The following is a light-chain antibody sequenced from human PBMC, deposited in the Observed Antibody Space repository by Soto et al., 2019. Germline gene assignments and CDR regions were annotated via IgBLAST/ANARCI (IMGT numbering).Light chain of an antibody. CDR1: QSISSW. CDR2: DAS. J-gene: IGKJ2*01. V-gene: IGKV1-5*01. CDR3: QQYNSYSGYT. Sequence: DIQMTQSPSTLSASVGDRVTSTCRASQSISSWLAWYQQKPGKAPKPLIYDASSLESGVPSRFSGSGSGTEFTLTISSLQPDDCATYYCQQYNSYSGYTFGQGTKLEIK.